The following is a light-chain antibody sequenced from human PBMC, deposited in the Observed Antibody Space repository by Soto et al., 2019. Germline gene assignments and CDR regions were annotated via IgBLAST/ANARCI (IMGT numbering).Light chain of an antibody. J-gene: IGKJ1*01. V-gene: IGKV3-15*01. CDR2: GAS. Sequence: EIVLTQSPASLSVSPGERATLSCRASQSVAISLAWYQQKPGLAPRLLIYGASTRATGIPARFSGSGSGTEFTLTISSLKSEDFAVYYCHQYFNWWTFGQGTKVDI. CDR1: QSVAIS. CDR3: HQYFNWWT.